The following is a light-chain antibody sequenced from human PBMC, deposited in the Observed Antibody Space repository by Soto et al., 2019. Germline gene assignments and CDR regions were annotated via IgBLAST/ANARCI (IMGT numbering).Light chain of an antibody. V-gene: IGKV2-28*01. CDR2: LGS. CDR3: MQGLQNLI. CDR1: QSLLHSNGYTY. J-gene: IGKJ5*01. Sequence: DKVMRHPRLSLHVTTGEPASISCRSSQSLLHSNGYTYLDWYLQKPGQSPQLLIYLGSNRAPGVPDRFSGNGSGTDFTLKISRVEAEDVGVYYCMQGLQNLIFGQGTRLEIK.